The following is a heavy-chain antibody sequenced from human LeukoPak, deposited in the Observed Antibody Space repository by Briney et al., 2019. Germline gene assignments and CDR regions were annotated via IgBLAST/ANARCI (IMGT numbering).Heavy chain of an antibody. J-gene: IGHJ4*02. CDR3: ARSYGWLPGGM. Sequence: GGSLRLSCAASGFTFSDYYMSWIRQAPGKGLEWVSYISSTSSYTNYADSVKGRFTVSRDNAKNSLHLQMNSLRAEDTAVYYCARSYGWLPGGMWGQGTLVTVSS. CDR2: ISSTSSYT. V-gene: IGHV3-11*03. D-gene: IGHD5-12*01. CDR1: GFTFSDYY.